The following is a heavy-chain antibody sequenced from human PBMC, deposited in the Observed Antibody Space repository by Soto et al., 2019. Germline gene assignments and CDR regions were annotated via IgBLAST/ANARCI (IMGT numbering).Heavy chain of an antibody. CDR3: ARHTPAISISDH. Sequence: QLQLQESGPGLVKPSETLSLTCTVSGCSIRSSSYYWGWIRQPPGKGLEWIGSIHYSGSTYYNPSLKSRVTISVETSKNQFSLKLSSVTAADTDVYYCARHTPAISISDHWGQGTLVTVSS. J-gene: IGHJ4*02. V-gene: IGHV4-39*01. CDR1: GCSIRSSSYY. D-gene: IGHD2-15*01. CDR2: IHYSGST.